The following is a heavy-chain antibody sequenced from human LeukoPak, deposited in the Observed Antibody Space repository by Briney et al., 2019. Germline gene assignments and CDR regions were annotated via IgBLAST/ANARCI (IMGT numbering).Heavy chain of an antibody. Sequence: SETLSLTCTVSGGSISSYYWSWIRQPPGKGLEWIGYVYFRGTTNYNPSTKSRVTISVDTSKNQFSLKLTSVTAADTAVYYCARSPGAPFDYWGQGSLVTVSS. V-gene: IGHV4-59*01. CDR3: ARSPGAPFDY. CDR2: VYFRGTT. J-gene: IGHJ4*02. D-gene: IGHD7-27*01. CDR1: GGSISSYY.